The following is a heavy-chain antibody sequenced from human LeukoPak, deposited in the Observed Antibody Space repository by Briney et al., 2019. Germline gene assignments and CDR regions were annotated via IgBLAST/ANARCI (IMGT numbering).Heavy chain of an antibody. J-gene: IGHJ6*03. CDR2: ISSSSNYI. V-gene: IGHV3-21*01. Sequence: GGSLRLSCAASGVTFSSYTMNWVRQAPGKGLEWVSSISSSSNYIYYADSVKGRFTISRDNAKNSLYLQMNSLRAEDTAVYYCARLYEDSSGSYYYYYYMDVWGKGTTVTVSS. CDR1: GVTFSSYT. CDR3: ARLYEDSSGSYYYYYYMDV. D-gene: IGHD6-19*01.